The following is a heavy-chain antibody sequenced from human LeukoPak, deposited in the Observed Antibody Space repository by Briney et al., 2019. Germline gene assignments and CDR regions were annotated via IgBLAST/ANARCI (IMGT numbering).Heavy chain of an antibody. CDR2: IIPIFGTA. CDR1: GGTFSSYA. D-gene: IGHD4-23*01. Sequence: GASVKVSCKASGGTFSSYAISWVRQAPEQGLEWMGGIIPIFGTANYAQKFQGRVTITADESTSTAYMELSSLRSEDTAVYYCARGLFSVATNGDFDYWGQGTLVTVSS. V-gene: IGHV1-69*13. J-gene: IGHJ4*02. CDR3: ARGLFSVATNGDFDY.